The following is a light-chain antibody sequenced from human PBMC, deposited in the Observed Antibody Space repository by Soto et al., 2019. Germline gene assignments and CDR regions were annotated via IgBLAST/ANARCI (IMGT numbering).Light chain of an antibody. Sequence: SVLSRPAAVSVSPGQSICISCTGTSGDVGGYNYVSWYQQHPCKAPKLMIYEVSNRPSGVSNRFSGSKSGNTASLTISGLQAEDEADYYCSSYTSSSTLYVFGTGPKVTV. CDR3: SSYTSSSTLYV. CDR2: EVS. CDR1: SGDVGGYNY. V-gene: IGLV2-14*01. J-gene: IGLJ1*01.